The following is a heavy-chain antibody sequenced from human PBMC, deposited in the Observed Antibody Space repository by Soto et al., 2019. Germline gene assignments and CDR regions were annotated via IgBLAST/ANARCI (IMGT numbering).Heavy chain of an antibody. CDR2: IHYSGLT. CDR3: ARDAFGSFSVWYLDL. Sequence: PSETLYLTCTVSGGSISGHYWTWIRQSPGKGLEWLGFIHYSGLTDYNPSLKSRVTISVDTSKSQVSLNLRSVTAADTAVYYCARDAFGSFSVWYLDLWGRGTLVNVSS. V-gene: IGHV4-59*11. J-gene: IGHJ2*01. D-gene: IGHD3-10*01. CDR1: GGSISGHY.